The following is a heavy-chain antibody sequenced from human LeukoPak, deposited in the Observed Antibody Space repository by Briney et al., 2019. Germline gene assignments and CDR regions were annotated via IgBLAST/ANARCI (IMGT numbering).Heavy chain of an antibody. CDR3: ARDYDFWSGFFDY. CDR2: TSYHGSNK. CDR1: GFTFSSYA. V-gene: IGHV3-30-3*01. D-gene: IGHD3-3*01. Sequence: GRSLRLSCAASGFTFSSYAIHWVRQAPGKGLEWVAVTSYHGSNKYYADSVKGRFTISRDNSKNTLYLQMNSLRAEDTAVYYCARDYDFWSGFFDYWGQGTLVTVSS. J-gene: IGHJ4*02.